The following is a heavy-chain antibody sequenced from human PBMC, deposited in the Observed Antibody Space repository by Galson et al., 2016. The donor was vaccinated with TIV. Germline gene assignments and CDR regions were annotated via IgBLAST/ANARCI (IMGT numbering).Heavy chain of an antibody. Sequence: SLRLSCAPSGLTFSSYAMSWVRQPPGKGLEWVSGITWNSVGIDYADSVKGRFTISRDNAKNSLYLQMNSLRPDDTALYYCAKEQSCGGDCYLFDFWGQGALVTVSS. J-gene: IGHJ4*02. V-gene: IGHV3-9*01. CDR3: AKEQSCGGDCYLFDF. D-gene: IGHD2-21*02. CDR2: ITWNSVGI. CDR1: GLTFSSYA.